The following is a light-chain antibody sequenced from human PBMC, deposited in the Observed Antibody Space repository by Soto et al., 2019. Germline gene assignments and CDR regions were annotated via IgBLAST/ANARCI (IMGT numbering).Light chain of an antibody. CDR1: SFDVGGYNY. V-gene: IGLV2-8*01. J-gene: IGLJ1*01. CDR2: EVS. CDR3: SAYAASPYLYV. Sequence: QSVLTQPPSASGSPGQSVTISCTGTSFDVGGYNYVSWYQQHPGKAPQVLMYEVSKRPSGVPDRFSGSKSGNTASLTVSGLQAEDEADYYCSAYAASPYLYVFGPGTKVTVL.